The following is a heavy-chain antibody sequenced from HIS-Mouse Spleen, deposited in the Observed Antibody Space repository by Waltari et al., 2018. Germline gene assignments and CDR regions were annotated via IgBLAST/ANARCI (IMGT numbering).Heavy chain of an antibody. V-gene: IGHV3-30-3*01. CDR2: KSYDGSNT. Sequence: QVQLVESGGGVVQPGRSLRLSCAASGFTFRSYAMPWVRQAPGKGLGGVAVKSYDGSNTYYADAVKGRFTISRDNSKNPLYLQMNSLRAEDTAVYYCARDSITIFGVPYTPDAFDIWGQGTMVTVSS. J-gene: IGHJ3*02. D-gene: IGHD3-3*01. CDR1: GFTFRSYA. CDR3: ARDSITIFGVPYTPDAFDI.